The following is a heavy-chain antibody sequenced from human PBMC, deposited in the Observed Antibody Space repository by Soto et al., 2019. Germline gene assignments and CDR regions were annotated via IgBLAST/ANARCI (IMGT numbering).Heavy chain of an antibody. CDR1: GFTFSSYG. CDR2: ISYDGSNK. Sequence: QVQLVESGGGVVQPGRSLRLSCAAYGFTFSSYGMHWVRQAPGKGLEWVAVISYDGSNKYYADSVKGRFTISRDNSKNTLYLQMNSLRAEDTAVYYCAKVARTTVMDDYWGQGTLVTVSS. J-gene: IGHJ4*02. CDR3: AKVARTTVMDDY. V-gene: IGHV3-30*18. D-gene: IGHD4-17*01.